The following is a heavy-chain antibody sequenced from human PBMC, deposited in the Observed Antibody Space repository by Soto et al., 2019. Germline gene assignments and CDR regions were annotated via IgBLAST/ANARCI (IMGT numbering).Heavy chain of an antibody. CDR3: AKDQLERGPYDYDSSGYPPDY. D-gene: IGHD3-22*01. CDR1: GFTFSTYG. Sequence: GWSLRLSCAASGFTFSTYGMHWVRQAPGKGLEWVAVISYDEKVKYYADSGKGRFTISRDNSKNTLYLQMNSLRSEDTAVYYCAKDQLERGPYDYDSSGYPPDYWGQGTMVTVYS. J-gene: IGHJ4*02. CDR2: ISYDEKVK. V-gene: IGHV3-30*18.